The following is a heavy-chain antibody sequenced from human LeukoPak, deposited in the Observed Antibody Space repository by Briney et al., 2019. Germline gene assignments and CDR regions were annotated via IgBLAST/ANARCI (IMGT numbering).Heavy chain of an antibody. V-gene: IGHV4-59*01. CDR2: IYYSGST. Sequence: SETLSLTCTVSGGSISSYYWSWIRQPPGKGLEWIGYIYYSGSTNYNPSLKSRVTISVDTSKNQFSLKLSSVTAADTAVYCCARGAVAGTADYWGQGTLVTVSS. CDR1: GGSISSYY. D-gene: IGHD6-19*01. J-gene: IGHJ4*02. CDR3: ARGAVAGTADY.